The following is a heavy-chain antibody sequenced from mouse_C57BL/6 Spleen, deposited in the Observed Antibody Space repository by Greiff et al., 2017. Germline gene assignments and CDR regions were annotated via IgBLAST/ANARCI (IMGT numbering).Heavy chain of an antibody. CDR2: IDPSDSYT. V-gene: IGHV1-69*01. CDR1: GYTFTSYW. Sequence: QVQLQQPGAELVMPGASVKLSCKASGYTFTSYWMHGVKQRPGQGLEWIGEIDPSDSYTNYNQKFKGKSTLTVDKSSSTAYMQLSSLTSEDSAVYYCARNSADYFYYWGQGTTLTVSS. CDR3: ARNSADYFYY. J-gene: IGHJ2*01.